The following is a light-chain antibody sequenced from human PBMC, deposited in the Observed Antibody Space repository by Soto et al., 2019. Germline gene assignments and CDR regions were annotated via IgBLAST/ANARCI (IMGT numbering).Light chain of an antibody. CDR1: QSVLHSSSARNY. J-gene: IGKJ1*01. V-gene: IGKV4-1*01. CDR2: WAS. Sequence: DIVLAQSPDSLAVSLGERATIKCQSSQSVLHSSSARNYLAWYQHKLGQPPKLLIYWASTRQSGVPDRFRGSGSGTDFTLTVSSLQAEDVAVYYCQQYYSTPWTFGQGTKVEIK. CDR3: QQYYSTPWT.